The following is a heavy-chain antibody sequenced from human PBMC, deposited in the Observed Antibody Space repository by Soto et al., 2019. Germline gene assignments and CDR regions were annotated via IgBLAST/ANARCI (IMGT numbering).Heavy chain of an antibody. CDR3: ARRSAVTTFYFYGMDV. Sequence: EVQLVQSGAEVKKPGDSLKISCKVSGDSFNSNWIAWVRQRPGRGLEWMGIIYPIDSDTRYSPSFQGQVTISVDRSVNSAFLQWRSLKASDTATYYCARRSAVTTFYFYGMDVWGQGTTVTVSS. V-gene: IGHV5-51*01. J-gene: IGHJ6*02. D-gene: IGHD4-17*01. CDR2: IYPIDSDT. CDR1: GDSFNSNW.